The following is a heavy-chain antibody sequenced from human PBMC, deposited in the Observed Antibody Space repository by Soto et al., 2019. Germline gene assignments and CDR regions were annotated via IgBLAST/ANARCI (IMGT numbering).Heavy chain of an antibody. J-gene: IGHJ6*02. V-gene: IGHV1-69*02. CDR1: GGTFSSYT. CDR2: IIPILGIP. D-gene: IGHD3-10*01. Sequence: QVQLVQSGAEVKKPGSSVKVSCKASGGTFSSYTISWVRQAPGQGLEWMGRIIPILGIPNYAQKFQGRVTXTXXKSTSTAYMELSSLGSEDTAVYYCARFRGSYGMDVWGQGTTVTVSS. CDR3: ARFRGSYGMDV.